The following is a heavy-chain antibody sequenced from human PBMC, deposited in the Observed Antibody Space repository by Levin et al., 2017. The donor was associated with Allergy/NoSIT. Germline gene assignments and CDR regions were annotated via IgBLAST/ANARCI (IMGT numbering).Heavy chain of an antibody. J-gene: IGHJ4*02. Sequence: PGGSLRLSCAASGFTFSNFALNWVRQAPGKGLEWVSGIGTSADTYYADSGKGRFTISRDNSKNTLYLQMNSLTVEDTAVYYCAKKGSMASPGNYFDCWGQGTLVTVSS. CDR3: AKKGSMASPGNYFDC. CDR2: IGTSADT. V-gene: IGHV3-23*01. D-gene: IGHD5-24*01. CDR1: GFTFSNFA.